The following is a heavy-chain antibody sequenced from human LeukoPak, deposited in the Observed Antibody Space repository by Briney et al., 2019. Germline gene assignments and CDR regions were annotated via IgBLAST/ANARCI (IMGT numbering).Heavy chain of an antibody. CDR1: GYTFTSYA. V-gene: IGHV1-3*01. CDR3: ARVPLNWGSAVGNAFDI. D-gene: IGHD7-27*01. CDR2: VNAGNGNT. Sequence: GASVKVSCKASGYTFTSYARHWVRQAPGQRREWMGWVNAGNGNTKYSQKFQGRVTITRDTSASTAYMELSSLRSEDTAVYYCARVPLNWGSAVGNAFDIWGQGTMVTVSS. J-gene: IGHJ3*02.